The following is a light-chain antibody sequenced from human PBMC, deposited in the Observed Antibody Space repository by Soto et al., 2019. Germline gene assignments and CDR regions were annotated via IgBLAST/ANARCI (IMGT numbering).Light chain of an antibody. CDR1: QSVSSY. CDR2: DAS. J-gene: IGKJ4*01. CDR3: HQYSRSPVTFSPLT. V-gene: IGKV3-11*01. Sequence: EIVLTQSPATLSLSPGERATLSCRASQSVSSYLAWYQQKPGQAPRLLIYDASNRATGIPARFSGSGSGTDFTLTISRLEPDDFAVYYCHQYSRSPVTFSPLTFGGGSKVEI.